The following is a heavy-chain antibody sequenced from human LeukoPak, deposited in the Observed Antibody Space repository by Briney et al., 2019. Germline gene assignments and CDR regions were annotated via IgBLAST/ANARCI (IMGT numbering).Heavy chain of an antibody. CDR1: GGTFSSYA. D-gene: IGHD4-23*01. CDR2: MNPNSGNT. V-gene: IGHV1-8*02. Sequence: ASVKVSCKASGGTFSSYAISWVRQAPGQGLEWMGWMNPNSGNTGYAQKFQGRVTMTRNTSISTAYMELSSLRSEDTAVYYCARGNSVRWHVENYYYGMDVWGQGTTVTVSS. J-gene: IGHJ6*02. CDR3: ARGNSVRWHVENYYYGMDV.